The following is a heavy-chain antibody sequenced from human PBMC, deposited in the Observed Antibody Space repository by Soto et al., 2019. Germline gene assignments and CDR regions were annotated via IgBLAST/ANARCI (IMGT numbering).Heavy chain of an antibody. Sequence: SDTLSLTCTVSGGSISSYYWSWIRQPPGKGLEWIGCIYYSGSTNYNPSLKSRVTISVDTSKNQFSLKLSSVTAADTAVYYCARDNFNWNYLDYWGQGTLVTVSS. J-gene: IGHJ4*02. D-gene: IGHD1-20*01. V-gene: IGHV4-59*01. CDR2: IYYSGST. CDR3: ARDNFNWNYLDY. CDR1: GGSISSYY.